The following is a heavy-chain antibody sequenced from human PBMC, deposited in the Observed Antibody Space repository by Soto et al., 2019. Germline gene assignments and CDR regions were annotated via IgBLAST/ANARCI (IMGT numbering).Heavy chain of an antibody. V-gene: IGHV4-39*01. CDR2: MYYSGST. J-gene: IGHJ4*02. D-gene: IGHD3-3*01. Sequence: ETLSLTCTVSVGSISSTTYYWGWIRQPPGKGLEWIGSMYYSGSTYYNPSLKSRVTMSVDTSKNQFSLKLRSVTAADTAVYYCARSSSRAFRSLEWVEPLDCWGQGPLETVSS. CDR3: ARSSSRAFRSLEWVEPLDC. CDR1: VGSISSTTYY.